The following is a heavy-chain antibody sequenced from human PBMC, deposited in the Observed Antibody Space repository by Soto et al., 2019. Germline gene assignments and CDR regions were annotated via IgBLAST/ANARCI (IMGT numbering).Heavy chain of an antibody. CDR3: ARHEAGWYFDS. CDR1: RGSTSSRPNY. Sequence: SEALSHPCTVSRGSTSSRPNYWTWIRQPPGKGLEWIANIYYSGSTFYNPSLRSRVTISLDTSKNQFSLKVRSVTAADTAVYYCARHEAGWYFDSWGQGTLVTVSS. J-gene: IGHJ4*02. D-gene: IGHD6-25*01. CDR2: IYYSGST. V-gene: IGHV4-39*01.